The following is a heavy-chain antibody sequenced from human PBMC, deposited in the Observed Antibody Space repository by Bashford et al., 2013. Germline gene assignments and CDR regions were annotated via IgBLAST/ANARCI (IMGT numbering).Heavy chain of an antibody. V-gene: IGHV3-21*01. CDR1: GFIFSRYG. J-gene: IGHJ6*02. CDR3: ARDEAAAGSMDV. Sequence: GGSLRLSCAASGFIFSRYGMNWVRQAPGKGLEWVSSISSSSSYIYYADSVKGRFTISRDNAKNSLYLQMNSLRAEDTAVYYCARDEAAAGSMDVWGQGTTVTVSS. D-gene: IGHD6-13*01. CDR2: ISSSSSYI.